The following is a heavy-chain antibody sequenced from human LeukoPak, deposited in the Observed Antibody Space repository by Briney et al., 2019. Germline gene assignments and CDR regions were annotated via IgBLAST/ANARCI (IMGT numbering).Heavy chain of an antibody. CDR1: GYTFTGYY. CDR3: AKARGYSDYQWGLFDS. D-gene: IGHD5-12*01. Sequence: VASVKVSCKASGYTFTGYYMHWVRQAPGQGLEWMGWINPNSGGTNYAQKFQGRVTMTRDTSISTAYMELSRLRSEDTAVYYCAKARGYSDYQWGLFDSWGQGTLVTVSS. V-gene: IGHV1-2*02. J-gene: IGHJ4*02. CDR2: INPNSGGT.